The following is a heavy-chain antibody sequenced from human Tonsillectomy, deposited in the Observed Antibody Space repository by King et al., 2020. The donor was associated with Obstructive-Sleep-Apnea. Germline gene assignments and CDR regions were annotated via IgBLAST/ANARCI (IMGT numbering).Heavy chain of an antibody. CDR3: AKDQEAWLVQPFAY. CDR1: GFTFSSYA. V-gene: IGHV3-30*18. D-gene: IGHD6-19*01. J-gene: IGHJ4*02. Sequence: VQLVESGGGVVQPGRSLRLSCAASGFTFSSYALHWVRQAPGKGLEWVAVISYDGTNKYYADSVKGRFTISRDNSKNTLYLQMNSLRAEDTAVYYCAKDQEAWLVQPFAYWGQGTLVTVSS. CDR2: ISYDGTNK.